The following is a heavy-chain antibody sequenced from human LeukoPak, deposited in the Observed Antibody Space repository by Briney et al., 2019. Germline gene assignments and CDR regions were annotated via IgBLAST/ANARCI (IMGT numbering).Heavy chain of an antibody. CDR2: IYYSGST. Sequence: PSETLSLTCTVSGGSISSSSYYWGWIRQPPGKGLEWIGSIYYSGSTYYNPSLKSRVTISVDTSKNQFSLKLSSVTAADTAVYYCEGVGYSYGSNYFDYWGQGTLVTVSS. V-gene: IGHV4-39*01. CDR1: GGSISSSSYY. D-gene: IGHD5-18*01. CDR3: EGVGYSYGSNYFDY. J-gene: IGHJ4*02.